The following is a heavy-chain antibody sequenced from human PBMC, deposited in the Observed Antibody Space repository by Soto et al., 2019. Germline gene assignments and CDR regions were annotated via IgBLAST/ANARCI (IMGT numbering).Heavy chain of an antibody. Sequence: QVQLQQWGAGLLKPSETLSLTCAVYGGSFSGYYWSWIRQPPGKGLEWIGEITHSGSTNYNPSLKSRVTISVDTSKNQCSLKLSSVTAADTAVYYCARRYSYYYYGMDVWGQGTTVTVSS. D-gene: IGHD5-18*01. CDR3: ARRYSYYYYGMDV. CDR1: GGSFSGYY. J-gene: IGHJ6*02. V-gene: IGHV4-34*01. CDR2: ITHSGST.